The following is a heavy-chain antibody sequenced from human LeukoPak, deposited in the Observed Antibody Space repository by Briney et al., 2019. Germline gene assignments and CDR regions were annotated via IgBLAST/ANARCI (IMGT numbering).Heavy chain of an antibody. Sequence: PSETLSLTCTVSGASISSGDYYWTWIRQPPGKGLESIGYIYDSGRTDFNPSLKSRVTISVDRSKNQFSLKLSSVTAADTAVYYCAAKGNGYTGIYVFAHWGQGTLVTVSS. D-gene: IGHD1-26*01. CDR1: GASISSGDYY. V-gene: IGHV4-30-2*01. J-gene: IGHJ4*02. CDR2: IYDSGRT. CDR3: AAKGNGYTGIYVFAH.